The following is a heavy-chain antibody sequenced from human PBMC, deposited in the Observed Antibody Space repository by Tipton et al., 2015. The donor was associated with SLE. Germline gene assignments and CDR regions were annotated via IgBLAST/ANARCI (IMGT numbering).Heavy chain of an antibody. D-gene: IGHD3-16*01. V-gene: IGHV4-61*01. CDR3: ARGLGEFDY. Sequence: TLSLTCTVSGGSVSSGSYYWSWIRQPPGKGLEWIGYIYYSGSTNYNPSLKSRVTISVDTSKNQFSLKLSSVTAAGTAVYYCARGLGEFDYWGQGTLVTVSS. J-gene: IGHJ4*02. CDR2: IYYSGST. CDR1: GGSVSSGSYY.